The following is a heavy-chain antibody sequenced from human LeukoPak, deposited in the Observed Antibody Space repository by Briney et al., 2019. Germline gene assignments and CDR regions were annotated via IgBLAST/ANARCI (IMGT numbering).Heavy chain of an antibody. CDR1: GFTFSSYG. J-gene: IGHJ3*02. CDR2: ISYDGSNK. Sequence: PGRSLRLSCAASGFTFSSYGMHWVRQAPGKGLEWVAVISYDGSNKYYADSVKGRFTISRDNSKNTLYLQMNSLRAEDTAVYYCAKGRAFDIWGQGTMVTVSS. CDR3: AKGRAFDI. V-gene: IGHV3-30*18.